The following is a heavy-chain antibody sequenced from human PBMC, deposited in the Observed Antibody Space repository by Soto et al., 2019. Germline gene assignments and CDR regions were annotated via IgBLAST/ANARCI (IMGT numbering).Heavy chain of an antibody. CDR3: AKGYCTSTSRHVEVADAFDI. CDR2: MNPNSGNT. V-gene: IGHV1-8*01. Sequence: ASVKVSCKAPGYTFTSYDINWVRQATGQGLEWMGWMNPNSGNTGYAQKFQGRVTMTRNTSISTAYMELSSLRSEDTAVYYCAKGYCTSTSRHVEVADAFDIWGQGTMVTVSS. D-gene: IGHD2-2*01. J-gene: IGHJ3*02. CDR1: GYTFTSYD.